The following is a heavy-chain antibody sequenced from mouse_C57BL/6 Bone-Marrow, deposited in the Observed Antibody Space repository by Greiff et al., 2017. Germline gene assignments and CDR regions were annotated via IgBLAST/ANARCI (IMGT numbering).Heavy chain of an antibody. Sequence: VHLVESGAELVKPGASVKISCKASGYAFSSYWMNWVKQRPGKGLEWIGQIYPGDGDTNYNGKFKGKATLTADKSSSTAYMQLSSLTSEDSAVYFCARHDYDGRGYWGQGTSVTVSS. CDR2: IYPGDGDT. V-gene: IGHV1-80*01. CDR1: GYAFSSYW. CDR3: ARHDYDGRGY. J-gene: IGHJ4*01. D-gene: IGHD2-4*01.